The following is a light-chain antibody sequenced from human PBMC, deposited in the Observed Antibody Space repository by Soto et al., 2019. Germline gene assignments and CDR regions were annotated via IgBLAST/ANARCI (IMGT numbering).Light chain of an antibody. V-gene: IGKV3D-15*01. CDR3: QQYDDWLRHT. J-gene: IGKJ4*01. CDR1: QSVHTF. Sequence: IVMAQSPAALTVSREGSAHLSCRASQSVHTFLAWYQQKPGQAPRLLIFRASYRATGIPARFSGSGAGTELNLTTISLQSQDFEVYFCQQYDDWLRHTFGGGTRVDIK. CDR2: RAS.